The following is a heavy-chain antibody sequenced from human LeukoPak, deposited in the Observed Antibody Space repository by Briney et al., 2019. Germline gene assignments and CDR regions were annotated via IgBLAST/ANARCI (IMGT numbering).Heavy chain of an antibody. D-gene: IGHD2-2*01. CDR3: ASNLGYCSSTSCSYFDY. J-gene: IGHJ4*02. CDR1: GGSTSSYY. Sequence: SETLSLTCTVSGGSTSSYYWNWIRQPPGKGLEWIGYIYYSGSTNYNPSLKSRVTISVDTSKNQFSLKLSSVTAADTAVYYCASNLGYCSSTSCSYFDYWGQGTLVTVSS. V-gene: IGHV4-59*08. CDR2: IYYSGST.